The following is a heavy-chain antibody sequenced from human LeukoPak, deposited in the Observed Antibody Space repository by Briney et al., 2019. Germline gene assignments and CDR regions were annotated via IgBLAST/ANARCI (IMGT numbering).Heavy chain of an antibody. CDR1: GGSFSGYY. J-gene: IGHJ6*04. CDR3: ARGPNVVVRYFDWSLSPPSRDV. CDR2: INHSGST. D-gene: IGHD3-9*01. Sequence: SETLSLTCAVYGGSFSGYYWSWIRQPPGKGLEWIGEINHSGSTNYNPSLKSRVTISVDTSKNHFSLKLSSVTAADTAVYYCARGPNVVVRYFDWSLSPPSRDVWGKGTTVTVSS. V-gene: IGHV4-34*01.